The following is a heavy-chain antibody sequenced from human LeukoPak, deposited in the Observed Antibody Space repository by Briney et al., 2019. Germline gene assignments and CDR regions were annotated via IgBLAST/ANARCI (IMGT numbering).Heavy chain of an antibody. V-gene: IGHV3-15*01. J-gene: IGHJ3*02. Sequence: GGSLRLSCAASGFTFSTYGMHWVRQAPGKGLEWVGRIKSKTDGGTTDYAAPVKGRFTISRDDSKNTLYLQMNSLKTEDTAVYYCTTDLRLRSWFDAFDIWGQGTMVTVSS. CDR2: IKSKTDGGTT. CDR1: GFTFSTYG. CDR3: TTDLRLRSWFDAFDI. D-gene: IGHD5/OR15-5a*01.